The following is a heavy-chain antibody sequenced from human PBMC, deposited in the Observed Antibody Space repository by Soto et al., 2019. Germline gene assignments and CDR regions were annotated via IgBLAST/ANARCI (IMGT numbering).Heavy chain of an antibody. D-gene: IGHD3-22*01. Sequence: TLSLTCTVSGGPFSSGGHYWTWIRQLPGKGLEWIGHIYYSGITYYNPSLKSRVTISVDTSKNQFSLKLSSVTAADTAVYYCARGGFQGYYYDSSGYYWHYWGQGTMGKVS. J-gene: IGHJ4*02. V-gene: IGHV4-31*03. CDR3: ARGGFQGYYYDSSGYYWHY. CDR2: IYYSGIT. CDR1: GGPFSSGGHY.